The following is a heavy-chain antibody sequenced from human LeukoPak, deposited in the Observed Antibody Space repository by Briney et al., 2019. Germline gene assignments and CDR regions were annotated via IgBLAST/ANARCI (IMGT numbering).Heavy chain of an antibody. CDR3: ARGWGSYYFDS. CDR2: FTSSSSSI. V-gene: IGHV3-21*01. CDR1: GFTFSAYT. D-gene: IGHD3-16*01. Sequence: GGSLRLSCAASGFTFSAYTMSWVSPAPGEGLEWVSCFTSSSSSIYYADSVKGRFTISRDNAKSSVYLQLSSLGAEDTAVYYCARGWGSYYFDSWGQGALVTVSS. J-gene: IGHJ4*02.